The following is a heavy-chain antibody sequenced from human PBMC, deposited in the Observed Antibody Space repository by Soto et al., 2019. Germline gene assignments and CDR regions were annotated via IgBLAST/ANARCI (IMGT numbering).Heavy chain of an antibody. Sequence: GGSLRLSCAASGFTFSSYSMNWVRQAPGKGLEWVSSISSSSSYIYYADSVKGRFTISRDNAKNSLYLQMNSLRAEDTAVYYCARHGSGSYFNSFDYYGMDVWGQGTTVTVSS. D-gene: IGHD3-10*01. CDR1: GFTFSSYS. CDR2: ISSSSSYI. J-gene: IGHJ6*02. CDR3: ARHGSGSYFNSFDYYGMDV. V-gene: IGHV3-21*01.